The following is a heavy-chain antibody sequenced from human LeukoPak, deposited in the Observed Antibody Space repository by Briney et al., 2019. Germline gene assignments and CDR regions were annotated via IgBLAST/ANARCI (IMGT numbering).Heavy chain of an antibody. J-gene: IGHJ6*02. D-gene: IGHD2-8*01. CDR1: GFTFSDYY. CDR3: ALGTINKDFYFGMDV. CDR2: ISNSGSTV. Sequence: KSGGSLRLSCVASGFTFSDYYMTWLRQAPGKGLEWLSYISNSGSTVFYADSVKGRITVSRDNAKRSLYLQIESLRDDDTAVYHCALGTINKDFYFGMDVWGQGTTVTVSS. V-gene: IGHV3-11*01.